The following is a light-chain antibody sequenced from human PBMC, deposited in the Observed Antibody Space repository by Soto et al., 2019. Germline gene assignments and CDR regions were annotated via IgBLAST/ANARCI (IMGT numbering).Light chain of an antibody. J-gene: IGLJ1*01. V-gene: IGLV1-44*01. CDR1: NSNIGKFN. CDR3: AAWDDSLSGLYL. Sequence: QSALTQPPSTSGPPGQRVTISCSGTNSNIGKFNVNWFRQLPGTAPKLLIYSTDQRPSGVPDRFSGSKSGTSASLAISDLQTEDEADYYCAAWDDSLSGLYLFGTGTKVTVL. CDR2: STD.